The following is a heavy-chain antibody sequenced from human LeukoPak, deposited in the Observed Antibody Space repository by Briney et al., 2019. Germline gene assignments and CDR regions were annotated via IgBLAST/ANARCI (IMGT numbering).Heavy chain of an antibody. J-gene: IGHJ6*03. CDR2: IYYSGST. V-gene: IGHV4-59*01. D-gene: IGHD5-18*01. Sequence: SEALSLTCTVSGGSISSYYWSWIRQPPGKGLEWIGYIYYSGSTNYNPSLKSRVTISVDTSKNQFSLKLSSVTAADTAVYYCAGGYSYGSTYYYMDVWGKGTTVTISS. CDR1: GGSISSYY. CDR3: AGGYSYGSTYYYMDV.